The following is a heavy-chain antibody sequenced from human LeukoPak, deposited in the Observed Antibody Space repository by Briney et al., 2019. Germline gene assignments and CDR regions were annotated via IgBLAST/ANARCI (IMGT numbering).Heavy chain of an antibody. CDR2: IYYSGST. CDR1: GGSFSGYY. J-gene: IGHJ4*02. Sequence: SETLSLTCAVYGGSFSGYYWSWIRQHPGKGLEWIGYIYYSGSTYYNPSLKSRVTISVDTSKNQFSLKLSSVTAADTAVYYCATELNCSGGSCLDYWGQGTLVTVSS. D-gene: IGHD2-15*01. V-gene: IGHV4-31*11. CDR3: ATELNCSGGSCLDY.